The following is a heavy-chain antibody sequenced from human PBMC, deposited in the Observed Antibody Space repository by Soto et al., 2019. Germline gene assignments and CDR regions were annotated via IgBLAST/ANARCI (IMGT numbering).Heavy chain of an antibody. CDR1: GGSISRYF. CDR2: IYYTGST. Sequence: TLSITCTVSGGSISRYFWGWIRQPPGKGLELIGYIYYTGSTNYHPSLKNRVTISVDTSQNQFSLKLNSVTAADTAVYFCARSLRNDLFDYWGQGALVTVSS. V-gene: IGHV4-59*01. J-gene: IGHJ4*02. D-gene: IGHD3-16*01. CDR3: ARSLRNDLFDY.